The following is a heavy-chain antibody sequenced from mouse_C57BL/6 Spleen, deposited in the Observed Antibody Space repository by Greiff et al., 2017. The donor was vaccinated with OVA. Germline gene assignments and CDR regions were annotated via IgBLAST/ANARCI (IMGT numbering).Heavy chain of an antibody. Sequence: EVQLVESGAELVKPGASVKLSCTASGFNIKDYYMHWVKQRTEQGLEWIGRIDPEDGETKYAPKFQGKATITADTSSNTAYLQLSSLTSEDTAVYYCARRSGYGNYNYAMDYWGQGTSVTVSS. CDR2: IDPEDGET. CDR3: ARRSGYGNYNYAMDY. V-gene: IGHV14-2*01. CDR1: GFNIKDYY. D-gene: IGHD2-10*02. J-gene: IGHJ4*01.